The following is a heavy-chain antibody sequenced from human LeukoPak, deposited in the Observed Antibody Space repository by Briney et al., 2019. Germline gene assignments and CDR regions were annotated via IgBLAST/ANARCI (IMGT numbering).Heavy chain of an antibody. CDR3: ATAYFDWLLIGVY. J-gene: IGHJ4*02. CDR2: ISGSGGST. CDR1: GFTLSSYA. V-gene: IGHV3-23*01. D-gene: IGHD3-9*01. Sequence: GGSLRLSCSASGFTLSSYAMSSVRQAPGKGLEWVSAISGSGGSTYYADSVKGRFTISRDNSKNTLYLQMNSLRAEDTAVYYCATAYFDWLLIGVYWGQGTLVTVSS.